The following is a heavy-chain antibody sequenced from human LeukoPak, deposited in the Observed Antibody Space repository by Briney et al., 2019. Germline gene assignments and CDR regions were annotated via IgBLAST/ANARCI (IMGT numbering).Heavy chain of an antibody. CDR3: AHYCSGGSCYAFDI. J-gene: IGHJ3*02. V-gene: IGHV2-5*02. Sequence: ESGPTLVKPTQTLTLTCTFSGFSLSTSGVGVGWIRQPPGKALEWLALIYWDDDKRYSPSLKSRLTITKDTSKNQVVLTMTNMHPVDTATYYCAHYCSGGSCYAFDIWGQGTMVTVSS. D-gene: IGHD2-15*01. CDR1: GFSLSTSGVG. CDR2: IYWDDDK.